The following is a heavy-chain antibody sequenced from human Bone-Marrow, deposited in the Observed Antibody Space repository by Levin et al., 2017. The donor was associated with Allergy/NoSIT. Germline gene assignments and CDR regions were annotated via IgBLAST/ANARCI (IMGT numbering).Heavy chain of an antibody. CDR3: ARDLGALPGA. CDR1: GDSITSAIW. V-gene: IGHV4-4*02. D-gene: IGHD6-19*01. J-gene: IGHJ5*02. Sequence: SSETLSLTCAVSGDSITSAIWWTWIRQTPGKGLEWIGQVFHSGSTNYNPSLQSRVTMSVDKSKNQFSLRLNSVTAADTGVYYCARDLGALPGAWGQGTLVTVSS. CDR2: VFHSGST.